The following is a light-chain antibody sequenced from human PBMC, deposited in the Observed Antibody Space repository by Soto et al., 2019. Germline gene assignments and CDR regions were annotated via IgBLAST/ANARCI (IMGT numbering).Light chain of an antibody. CDR3: QQSIRWPLT. CDR1: QSVSSN. V-gene: IGKV3-15*01. J-gene: IGKJ4*01. Sequence: EIVLTQSPATLSVSPGERATLSCRASQSVSSNLAWYQQKPGQAPRLLIYGASTRATGIPDRFSGAGSGTEFTLTITSLQSEDFAVYYCQQSIRWPLTFGGGTK. CDR2: GAS.